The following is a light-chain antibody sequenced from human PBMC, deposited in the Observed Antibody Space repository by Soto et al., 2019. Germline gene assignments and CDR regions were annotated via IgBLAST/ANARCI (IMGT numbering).Light chain of an antibody. J-gene: IGKJ1*01. Sequence: EIVMTQSPGTLSVSPGERATLSCRASHSVSNNLAWYQQKVGQSPRLLIYDASTRATGVPGRFSGSGSGTQFTLTISSLLPEDFAVDYCQQYRDWPETFGQGTKLDIK. CDR3: QQYRDWPET. CDR2: DAS. V-gene: IGKV3-15*01. CDR1: HSVSNN.